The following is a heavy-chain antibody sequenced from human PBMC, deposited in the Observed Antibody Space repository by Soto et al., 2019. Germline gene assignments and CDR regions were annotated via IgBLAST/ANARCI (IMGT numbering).Heavy chain of an antibody. V-gene: IGHV4-59*01. CDR3: ARAVFGVVIRSPRFDP. J-gene: IGHJ5*02. Sequence: QPPGKGLEWIGYISYVGSTYYNPSLKSRVTISVDTSKNQFSLKLSSVTAADTAVYYCARAVFGVVIRSPRFDPWGQGTLVTVSS. D-gene: IGHD3-3*01. CDR2: ISYVGST.